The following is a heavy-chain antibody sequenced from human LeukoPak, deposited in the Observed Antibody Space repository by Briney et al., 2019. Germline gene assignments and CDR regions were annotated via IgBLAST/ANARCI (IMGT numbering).Heavy chain of an antibody. CDR2: IIPIFGTA. CDR1: GGTFSSYA. CDR3: ATVKFPVEVPAARYYYYYMDV. Sequence: ASVKVSCKASGGTFSSYAISWVRQAPGQGLEWMGGIIPIFGTANYAQKFQGRVTITTDESTSTAYMELSSLRSEDTAVYYCATVKFPVEVPAARYYYYYMDVWGKGTTVTVSS. D-gene: IGHD2-2*01. J-gene: IGHJ6*03. V-gene: IGHV1-69*05.